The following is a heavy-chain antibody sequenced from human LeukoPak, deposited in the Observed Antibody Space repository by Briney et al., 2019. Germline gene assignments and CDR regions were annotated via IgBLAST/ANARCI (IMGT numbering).Heavy chain of an antibody. CDR1: GFTFSSYA. V-gene: IGHV3-23*01. Sequence: GGSLRLSCATSGFTFSSYAMSWVRQAPGKGLEWVSVISGSGGNTHYTDPVKGRFTISRDNSKNTLYLQMNSLRAEDTAVYYCAKDLDYYCSSTSCRIGDAFDIWGQGTMVTVSS. D-gene: IGHD2-2*01. CDR2: ISGSGGNT. J-gene: IGHJ3*02. CDR3: AKDLDYYCSSTSCRIGDAFDI.